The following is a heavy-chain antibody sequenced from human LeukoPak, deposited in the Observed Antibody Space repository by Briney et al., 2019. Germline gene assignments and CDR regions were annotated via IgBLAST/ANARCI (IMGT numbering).Heavy chain of an antibody. V-gene: IGHV4-59*01. CDR1: GGSISSYY. Sequence: PSETLSLTCTVSGGSISSYYWSWIRQPPGKGLEWIGYIYYSGSTNYNPSLKSRVTISVDTSKNQFSLKLSSVTAADTAVYYCAATYGSGSYTLFDYWGQGTLVTVSS. CDR3: AATYGSGSYTLFDY. D-gene: IGHD3-10*01. J-gene: IGHJ4*02. CDR2: IYYSGST.